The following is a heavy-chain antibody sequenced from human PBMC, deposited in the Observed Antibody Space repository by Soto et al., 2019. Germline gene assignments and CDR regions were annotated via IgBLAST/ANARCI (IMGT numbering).Heavy chain of an antibody. J-gene: IGHJ4*02. CDR3: ARGLHSLFDY. Sequence: QVQLVESGGGVVQPGGSLRLSCAASGFTFSNYGMHWVRQAPGKGLAWVAVIWYEGNNKYYADSVKGRFTISRDNSNNTLYVQMTSLRAEDTAVYYWARGLHSLFDYGGQGTLVTVSS. D-gene: IGHD2-21*01. CDR2: IWYEGNNK. CDR1: GFTFSNYG. V-gene: IGHV3-33*01.